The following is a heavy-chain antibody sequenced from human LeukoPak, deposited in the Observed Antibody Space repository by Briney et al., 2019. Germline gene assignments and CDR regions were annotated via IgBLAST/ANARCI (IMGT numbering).Heavy chain of an antibody. D-gene: IGHD3-22*01. J-gene: IGHJ3*02. Sequence: GGSLRLSCAAFGFPLSSYAMSWVRQAPGKGLEWVSATSSSDAGTYHADSVKGRFTISRDNSKNTLYLQMNSLRAEDTAVYYCAKHPILYYDRKSPARGDAFDIWGQGTMVTVSS. CDR2: TSSSDAGT. CDR3: AKHPILYYDRKSPARGDAFDI. CDR1: GFPLSSYA. V-gene: IGHV3-23*01.